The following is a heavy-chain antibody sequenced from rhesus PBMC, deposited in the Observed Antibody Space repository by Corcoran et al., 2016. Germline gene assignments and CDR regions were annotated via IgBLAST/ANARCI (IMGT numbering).Heavy chain of an antibody. CDR2: IDSSGSP. V-gene: IGHV4-160*01. J-gene: IGHJ4*01. Sequence: QLQLQESGPGLVKPSETLSLTCAVSGGSISGYWWCWIRQPPGQGLGWIGRIDSSGSPDYSPSLKSRVTISRDTSENQFSLKLSSVTAADTAVYYCARVGGGSYNLRYYFDYWGQGVLVTVSS. CDR1: GGSISGYW. D-gene: IGHD1-44*02. CDR3: ARVGGGSYNLRYYFDY.